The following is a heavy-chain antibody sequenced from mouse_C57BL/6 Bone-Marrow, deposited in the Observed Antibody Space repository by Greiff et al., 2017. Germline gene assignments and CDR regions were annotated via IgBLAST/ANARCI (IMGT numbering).Heavy chain of an antibody. CDR3: ANFDV. J-gene: IGHJ1*03. CDR2: ISDGGSYT. V-gene: IGHV5-4*03. Sequence: DVKLVESGGGLVKPGGSLKLSCAASGFNFSSYAMSWVRQTPEKRLEWVATISDGGSYTYYPDNVKGRFTISRDNAKNNLYLQMSHLKSEDTAMYYCANFDVWGTGTTVTVSS. CDR1: GFNFSSYA.